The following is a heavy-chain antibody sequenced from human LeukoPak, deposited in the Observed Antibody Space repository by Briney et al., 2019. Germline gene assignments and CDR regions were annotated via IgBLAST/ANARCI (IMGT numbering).Heavy chain of an antibody. V-gene: IGHV5-51*01. CDR1: GYSFTSYW. D-gene: IGHD3-10*01. CDR3: ARRGLYYYGSGSYYFDY. CDR2: IYPGDSDT. Sequence: GESLKISCKGSGYSFTSYWIGWVRQMPGKGLGWMGIIYPGDSDTRYSPSFQGQVTISADKSISTAYLQWSSLKASDTAMYYCARRGLYYYGSGSYYFDYWGQGTLVTVSS. J-gene: IGHJ4*02.